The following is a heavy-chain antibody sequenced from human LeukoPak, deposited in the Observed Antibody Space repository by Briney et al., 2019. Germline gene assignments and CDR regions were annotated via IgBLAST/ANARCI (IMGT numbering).Heavy chain of an antibody. V-gene: IGHV1-18*01. CDR2: ISAYNGNT. CDR3: ARDSVDGSGTYYNDSPDY. CDR1: GYTFSSYG. J-gene: IGHJ4*02. Sequence: ASVKVSCKASGYTFSSYGISWVRQAPGQGLEWMGWISAYNGNTDYAQNLRGRVTMTTDTSTSTAYMELRSQRSDDTAVYYCARDSVDGSGTYYNDSPDYWGQGTLVTVSS. D-gene: IGHD3-10*01.